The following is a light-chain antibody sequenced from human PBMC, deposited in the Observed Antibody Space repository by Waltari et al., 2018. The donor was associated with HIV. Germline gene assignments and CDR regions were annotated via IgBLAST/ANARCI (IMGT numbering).Light chain of an antibody. CDR2: DAS. CDR3: QQRSNWLGT. V-gene: IGKV3-11*01. J-gene: IGKJ4*01. Sequence: EIVLTQSPATLSLSPGERATLSCRASQSVGDYLAWYQHRPGQTPRLLLYDASNRATGIPTRFSGSGSGTDFTLTISSLEPEDFAIYYCQQRSNWLGTFGGGIKVEIK. CDR1: QSVGDY.